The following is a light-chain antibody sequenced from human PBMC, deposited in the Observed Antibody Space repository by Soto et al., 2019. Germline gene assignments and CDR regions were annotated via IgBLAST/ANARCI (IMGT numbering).Light chain of an antibody. V-gene: IGLV2-11*01. J-gene: IGLJ1*01. CDR2: DVS. CDR1: ISDVGGYNY. CDR3: CSYAGSVYV. Sequence: QSALTQPRSVSGSPGQSVTISCTGTISDVGGYNYVSWYQQHPGKAPKLMIYDVSKRPSGVPDRFSGSKSGNTASLTISGLQAEDEADYYCCSYAGSVYVFGTGNKLTVL.